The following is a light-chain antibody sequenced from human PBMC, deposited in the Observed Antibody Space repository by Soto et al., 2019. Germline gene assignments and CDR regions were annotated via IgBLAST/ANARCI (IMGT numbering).Light chain of an antibody. CDR3: QQSYSTPRGYT. Sequence: DIQMTQSPSSLSASVGDRVTITCRASQSISSYLNWYQQKPGKAPKLLIYAASSLQSGVPSRFSGSGSGTDFTLTISSLQPEDFATYYCQQSYSTPRGYTVCQGTKLEIK. CDR2: AAS. CDR1: QSISSY. J-gene: IGKJ2*01. V-gene: IGKV1-39*01.